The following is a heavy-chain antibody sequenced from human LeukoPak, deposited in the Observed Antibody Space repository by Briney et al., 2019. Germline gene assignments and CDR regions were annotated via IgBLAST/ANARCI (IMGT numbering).Heavy chain of an antibody. CDR1: GFTFSSCA. V-gene: IGHV3-30*01. Sequence: GRSLRLSCAASGFTFSSCAMHWVRQAPGKGLEWVAVISYDGSNKYYADSVKGRFTISKDNSKNTLYLQMNSLRAEDTAVYYCARDQEGRFRYYDSSGYAPDYWGQGTLVTVSS. CDR3: ARDQEGRFRYYDSSGYAPDY. J-gene: IGHJ4*02. CDR2: ISYDGSNK. D-gene: IGHD3-22*01.